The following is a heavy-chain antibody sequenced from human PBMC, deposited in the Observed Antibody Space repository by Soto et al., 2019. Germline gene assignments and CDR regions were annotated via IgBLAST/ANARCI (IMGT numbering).Heavy chain of an antibody. V-gene: IGHV1-69*13. CDR2: IIPIFGTA. J-gene: IGHJ4*02. Sequence: ASVKVSCKASGGTFSSYAISWVRQAPGQGLEWMGGIIPIFGTANYAQKFQGRVTITADESTSTAYMELSSLRSEDTAVYYCASNQGTPGSGWHTDPPGYYFDYWGQGTLVTVSS. D-gene: IGHD6-19*01. CDR1: GGTFSSYA. CDR3: ASNQGTPGSGWHTDPPGYYFDY.